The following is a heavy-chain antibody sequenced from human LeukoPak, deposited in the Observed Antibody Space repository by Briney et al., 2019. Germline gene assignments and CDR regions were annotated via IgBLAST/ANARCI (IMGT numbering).Heavy chain of an antibody. CDR3: ARDRVAAAGTRYYYYGMDV. J-gene: IGHJ6*02. Sequence: PVASVKVSCTASGYTFTSYGISWVRQAPGQGLEWMGWISAYNGNTNYAQKRQGRVTMTTDTSTSTAYMELRSLRSDDTAVYYCARDRVAAAGTRYYYYGMDVWGQGTTVTVSS. V-gene: IGHV1-18*01. D-gene: IGHD6-13*01. CDR1: GYTFTSYG. CDR2: ISAYNGNT.